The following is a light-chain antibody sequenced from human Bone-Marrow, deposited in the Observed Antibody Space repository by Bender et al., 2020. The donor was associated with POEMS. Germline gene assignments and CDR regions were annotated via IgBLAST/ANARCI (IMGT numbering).Light chain of an antibody. Sequence: QSALTQPASVSGSPGQSITISCTGTSSDVGPYNLVSWYQQSPGKAPKLIIYEATNRPSGISNRFSGSWSGNTASLTISGLQAEDEAEYFCCSYAGSNVVVFGGGTKLTVL. CDR1: SSDVGPYNL. CDR2: EAT. CDR3: CSYAGSNVVV. V-gene: IGLV2-23*01. J-gene: IGLJ2*01.